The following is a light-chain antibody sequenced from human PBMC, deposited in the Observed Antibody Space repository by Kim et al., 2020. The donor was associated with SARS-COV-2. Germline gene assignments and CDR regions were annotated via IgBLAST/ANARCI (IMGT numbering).Light chain of an antibody. CDR3: AAWDDSLNAVV. CDR1: SSNIGSNT. V-gene: IGLV1-44*01. J-gene: IGLJ2*01. CDR2: NNN. Sequence: QSVLTQPPSASGTPGQRVAISCSGSSSNIGSNTVNWYQQLPGTAPKLLIYNNNERPSGVADRFSGSKSGTSASLAISGLQSEDEADYYCAAWDDSLNAVVFGGGTQLTVL.